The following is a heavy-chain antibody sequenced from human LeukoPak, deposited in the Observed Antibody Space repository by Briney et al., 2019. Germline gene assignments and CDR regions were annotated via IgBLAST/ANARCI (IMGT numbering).Heavy chain of an antibody. J-gene: IGHJ3*02. V-gene: IGHV3-11*06. Sequence: GGSLRLSCAASGFTFSDYYMSWIRQAPGEGLEWVSYISSTGSYTHYTDSVKGRFTISRDNAKNSLYLQMNSLRAEDTAVYYCVSRITGTVLDAFDIWGQGTMVTVSS. CDR2: ISSTGSYT. CDR1: GFTFSDYY. D-gene: IGHD1-7*01. CDR3: VSRITGTVLDAFDI.